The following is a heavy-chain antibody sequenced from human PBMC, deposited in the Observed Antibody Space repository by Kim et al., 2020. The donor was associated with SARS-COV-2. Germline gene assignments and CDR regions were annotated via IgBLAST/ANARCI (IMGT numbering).Heavy chain of an antibody. CDR2: VYVRGST. CDR1: GDSMSGYY. Sequence: SETLSLTCTVSGDSMSGYYWNWIRQSAGKGPEWIARVYVRGSTNYNSSLQSRVTMSVDTSRNQFSLTLRSVTAADTGVYYCARYPTSSGAFDSWGQGALV. J-gene: IGHJ5*01. V-gene: IGHV4-4*07. CDR3: ARYPTSSGAFDS.